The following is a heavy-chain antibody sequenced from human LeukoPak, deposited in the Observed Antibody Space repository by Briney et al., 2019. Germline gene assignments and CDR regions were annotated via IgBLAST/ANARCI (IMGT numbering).Heavy chain of an antibody. Sequence: PGGSLRLSCAASGFTFSSYSMNWVRQAPGKGLEWVSSISSSSSYIYYADSVKGRFTISRDNAKNSQYLQMNSLRAEDTAVYYCAREGGYSGSYFYPDAFDIWGQGTMVTVSS. CDR3: AREGGYSGSYFYPDAFDI. CDR2: ISSSSSYI. CDR1: GFTFSSYS. V-gene: IGHV3-21*01. J-gene: IGHJ3*02. D-gene: IGHD1-26*01.